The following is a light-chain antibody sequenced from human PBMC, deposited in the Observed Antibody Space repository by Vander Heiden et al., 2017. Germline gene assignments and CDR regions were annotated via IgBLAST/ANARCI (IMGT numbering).Light chain of an antibody. Sequence: QSVLTQPPSASGTPGQRVTISCSGSSSNIGSNSVSWYQRLPGTAPKLLIYIDNQRPSGVPDRFSSSKSGTSASLAISGLQSEDEAEYFCAAWDDNLNGLYVFGTGTKVTVL. CDR1: SSNIGSNS. CDR2: IDN. J-gene: IGLJ1*01. V-gene: IGLV1-44*01. CDR3: AAWDDNLNGLYV.